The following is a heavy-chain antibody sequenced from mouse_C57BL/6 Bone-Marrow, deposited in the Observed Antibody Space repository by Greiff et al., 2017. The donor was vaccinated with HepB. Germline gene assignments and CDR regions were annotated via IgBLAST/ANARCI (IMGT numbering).Heavy chain of an antibody. CDR2: INPGSGGT. CDR1: GYAFTNYL. CDR3: ARGGFPYYFDY. Sequence: VKLMESGAELVRPGTSVKVSCKASGYAFTNYLIEWVKQRPGQGLEWIGVINPGSGGTNYNEKFKGKATLTADKSSSTAYMQLSSLTSEDSAVYFCARGGFPYYFDYWGQGTTLTVSS. J-gene: IGHJ2*01. D-gene: IGHD1-1*02. V-gene: IGHV1-54*01.